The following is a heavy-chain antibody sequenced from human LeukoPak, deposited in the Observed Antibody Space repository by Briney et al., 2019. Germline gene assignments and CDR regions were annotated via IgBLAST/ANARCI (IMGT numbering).Heavy chain of an antibody. CDR2: IYYTGST. Sequence: SETLSLTCTVSGGSINSDSYYWGWIRQPPGKGLEWIGSIYYTGSTYYNASLKSRVTISADRPKNQFSLKLTSVTAADTAVYYCARRESIRVAYAFDTWRQGPMVTVSS. CDR3: ARRESIRVAYAFDT. V-gene: IGHV4-39*01. D-gene: IGHD3-10*01. CDR1: GGSINSDSYY. J-gene: IGHJ3*02.